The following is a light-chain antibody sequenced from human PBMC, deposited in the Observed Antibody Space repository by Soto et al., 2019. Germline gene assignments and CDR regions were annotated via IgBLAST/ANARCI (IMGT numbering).Light chain of an antibody. J-gene: IGKJ4*01. V-gene: IGKV1-9*01. CDR1: QGTSNY. CDR3: QQLNSYPLT. Sequence: DIQLTQSPSFLPASVGDRVTITCRASQGTSNYLAWYQHKPGKAPAILMYAASTLQRGVSSRCSGSGSGTEFTITISNLQAEDFETYYCQQLNSYPLTFGGGTKVEIK. CDR2: AAS.